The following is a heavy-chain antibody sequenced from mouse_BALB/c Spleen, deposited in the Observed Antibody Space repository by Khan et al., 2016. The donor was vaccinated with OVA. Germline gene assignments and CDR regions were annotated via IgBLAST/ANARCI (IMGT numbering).Heavy chain of an antibody. CDR3: ARIAYYYRSEGFAY. D-gene: IGHD1-1*01. CDR2: ISSCGHYT. J-gene: IGHJ3*01. Sequence: VQLKQSGGDLVKPGGSLKLSCAASGFTFSTYGMSWVRQTPDKRLEWVATISSCGHYTYYPDSVKGQFTISRDNAKNSLYLQMTSLKSEDTAIYYCARIAYYYRSEGFAYWGQGTLVTVSA. CDR1: GFTFSTYG. V-gene: IGHV5-6*01.